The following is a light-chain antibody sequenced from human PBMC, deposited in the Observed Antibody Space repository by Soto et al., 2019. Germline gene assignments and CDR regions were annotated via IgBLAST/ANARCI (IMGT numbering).Light chain of an antibody. CDR1: QSISSW. CDR2: KAS. V-gene: IGKV1-5*03. J-gene: IGKJ1*01. CDR3: QQYNSYSFTWT. Sequence: DIQMTQSPSTLSAYVGDRVTITCRACQSISSWLAWYQQKPGKAPKLLIYKASSLESGVPSRFSGSGSGTEFTLTISSLQPDDFATYYCQQYNSYSFTWTFGQGTKVEIK.